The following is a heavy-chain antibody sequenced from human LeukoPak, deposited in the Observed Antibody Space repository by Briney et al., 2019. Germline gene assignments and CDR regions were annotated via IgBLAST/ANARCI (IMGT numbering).Heavy chain of an antibody. Sequence: SETLSLTCGVYGGSLSGYYWSWIRQSPGKGLEWIGEINHSGSSNHNPSLKSRVTMSVDMSKNQFSLKLRSVTAADTAVYYCARVPLRFLEPFDYWGQGTLVTVSS. J-gene: IGHJ4*02. CDR1: GGSLSGYY. CDR3: ARVPLRFLEPFDY. D-gene: IGHD3-3*01. CDR2: INHSGSS. V-gene: IGHV4-34*01.